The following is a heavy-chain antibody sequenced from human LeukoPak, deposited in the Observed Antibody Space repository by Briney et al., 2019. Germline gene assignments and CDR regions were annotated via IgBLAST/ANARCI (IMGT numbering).Heavy chain of an antibody. J-gene: IGHJ3*01. Sequence: GGSLRLSCAASGFTFSSYAMSRVRQTPGKGLEWVAFIHYDGSNKYYADSVKGRFTISRDNSKNTLYLQMNSLRAEDTAVYYCAKDLGYDFWSGLHAFDVWGQGTMVTVSS. CDR3: AKDLGYDFWSGLHAFDV. D-gene: IGHD3-3*01. CDR1: GFTFSSYA. CDR2: IHYDGSNK. V-gene: IGHV3-30*02.